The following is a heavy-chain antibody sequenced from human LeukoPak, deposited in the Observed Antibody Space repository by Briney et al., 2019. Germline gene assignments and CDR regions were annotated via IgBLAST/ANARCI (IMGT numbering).Heavy chain of an antibody. CDR1: GYTFTSYY. V-gene: IGHV1-46*01. CDR2: INPSGGST. D-gene: IGHD1-26*01. J-gene: IGHJ4*02. CDR3: ARRELAGSTAYFDY. Sequence: ASVKVSCKASGYTFTSYYIHWVRQTPGQGLEWMGIINPSGGSTNYAQDFQGRVTMTRDTSTSTVYMELSSLRSEDTAVYYCARRELAGSTAYFDYWGQGTLVTVSS.